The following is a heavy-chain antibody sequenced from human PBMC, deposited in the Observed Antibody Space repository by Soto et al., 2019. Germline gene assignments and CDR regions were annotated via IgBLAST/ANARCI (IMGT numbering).Heavy chain of an antibody. V-gene: IGHV3-21*01. D-gene: IGHD6-19*01. CDR3: ARDIAGAGAAFDI. Sequence: EVQLVESGGGLVKPGGSLRLSCAASGFTFSSYSMNWVRQAPGKGLEWVSSISSSSSYIYYADSVKGRFTISRDNAKNSLYLQMNSLRAEDTAVYYCARDIAGAGAAFDIWGQGTMVTVSS. CDR1: GFTFSSYS. J-gene: IGHJ3*02. CDR2: ISSSSSYI.